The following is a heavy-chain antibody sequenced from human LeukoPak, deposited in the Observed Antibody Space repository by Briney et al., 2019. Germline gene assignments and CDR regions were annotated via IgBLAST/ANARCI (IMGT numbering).Heavy chain of an antibody. CDR3: ATFDSSGWFYFDY. J-gene: IGHJ4*02. CDR2: FDPEDGET. V-gene: IGHV1-24*01. Sequence: ASVKVSCKVSGYTLTELSMHWVRQAPGKGLEWMGGFDPEDGETIYAQKFQGRVTMTRNTSINTAYMELSSLRSEDTAVYYCATFDSSGWFYFDYWGQGTLVTASS. CDR1: GYTLTELS. D-gene: IGHD6-19*01.